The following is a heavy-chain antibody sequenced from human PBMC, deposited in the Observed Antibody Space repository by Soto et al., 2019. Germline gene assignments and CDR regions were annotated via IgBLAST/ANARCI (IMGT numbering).Heavy chain of an antibody. CDR1: GLIFSDVW. Sequence: GGSLRLSCAASGLIFSDVWMTWVRQAPGKGLEWVGRIKTKPDDGTIDYAAPVRGRFTISRDDSKNTLYLQMTSLTPDDTGVYYCTTSNLRVDFWGPGILAPVFS. D-gene: IGHD4-17*01. CDR2: IKTKPDDGTI. J-gene: IGHJ4*02. CDR3: TTSNLRVDF. V-gene: IGHV3-15*01.